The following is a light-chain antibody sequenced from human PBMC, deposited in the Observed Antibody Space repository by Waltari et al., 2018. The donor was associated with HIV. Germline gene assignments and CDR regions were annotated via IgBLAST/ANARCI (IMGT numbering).Light chain of an antibody. J-gene: IGLJ1*01. Sequence: QSALTQPRSVSGSRGQSVTSSCTGTSGDVGDCNSVSWYQQHPSKAPKLMIYDVSKWPSGVPDRFSGSKSGNTASLTISGLQAEDEADYYCCSYAGTYTYVFGTGTKVTVL. CDR2: DVS. CDR3: CSYAGTYTYV. CDR1: SGDVGDCNS. V-gene: IGLV2-11*01.